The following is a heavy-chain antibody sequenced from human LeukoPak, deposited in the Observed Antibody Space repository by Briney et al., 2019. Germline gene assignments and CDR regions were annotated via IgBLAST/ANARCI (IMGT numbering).Heavy chain of an antibody. D-gene: IGHD3-10*01. CDR2: IYYSGST. CDR3: ARQSGRFGELLYDY. J-gene: IGHJ4*02. V-gene: IGHV4-59*08. Sequence: PSETLSLTCTVSGGSISSYYWSWIRQPPGKGLEWIGYIYYSGSTNYNPSLKSRVTISVDTSKNQFSLKLSSVTAADTAVYYCARQSGRFGELLYDYWGQGTLVTVSS. CDR1: GGSISSYY.